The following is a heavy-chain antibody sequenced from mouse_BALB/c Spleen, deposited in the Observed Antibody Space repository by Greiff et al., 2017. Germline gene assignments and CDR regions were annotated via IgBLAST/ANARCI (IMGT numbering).Heavy chain of an antibody. CDR3: TRDYGSIY. D-gene: IGHD1-1*01. CDR2: IYPSDSYT. CDR1: GYTFTSYW. J-gene: IGHJ2*01. V-gene: IGHV1-69*02. Sequence: VQLQQPGAELVRPGASVKLSCKASGYTFTSYWINWVKQRPGQGLEWIGNIYPSDSYTNYNQKFKDKATLTVDKSSSTAYMQLSSPTSEDSAVYSCTRDYGSIYWGQGTTLTVSS.